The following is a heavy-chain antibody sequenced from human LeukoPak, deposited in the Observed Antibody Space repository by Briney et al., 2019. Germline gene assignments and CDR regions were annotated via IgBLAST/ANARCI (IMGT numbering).Heavy chain of an antibody. CDR3: ARQGPLLLLDGAFDI. Sequence: GESLKISCKGSGYSFTSYWIGWVRQMPGKGLEWMALIYPGDSHIKYSPSFQGQVTVSVDKSISTAYLQWSSLKASDTAMYYCARQGPLLLLDGAFDIWGQGTMVTVSS. J-gene: IGHJ3*02. CDR2: IYPGDSHI. CDR1: GYSFTSYW. D-gene: IGHD3-22*01. V-gene: IGHV5-51*01.